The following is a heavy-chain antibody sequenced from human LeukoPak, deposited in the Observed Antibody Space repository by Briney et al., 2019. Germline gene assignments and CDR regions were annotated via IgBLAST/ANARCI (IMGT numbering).Heavy chain of an antibody. V-gene: IGHV3-30*18. CDR2: ISYGGSNK. J-gene: IGHJ4*02. Sequence: PGGSLRLSCAASGFTFSSYGMHWVRQAPGKGLEWVAVISYGGSNKYYADSVKGRFTISRDNSKNTLYLQMSSLRAEDTAVYYCANETPKGSMVRGVIRKPTDYWGQGTLVTVSS. CDR1: GFTFSSYG. D-gene: IGHD3-10*01. CDR3: ANETPKGSMVRGVIRKPTDY.